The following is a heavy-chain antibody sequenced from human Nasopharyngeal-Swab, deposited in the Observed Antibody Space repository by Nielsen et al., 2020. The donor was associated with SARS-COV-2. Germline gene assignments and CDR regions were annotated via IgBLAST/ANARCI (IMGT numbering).Heavy chain of an antibody. CDR1: GFTFSSYW. Sequence: GGDMRLSGAASGFTFSSYWLTWVRQAPGKGLEWVDNIKHDGSQKYYADSVKGRFSISRDNGKTSLDLQMNSLGVVDPAVYYCARDQIETTMSRDVLKRYYYGMDVWGQGTTVTVSS. V-gene: IGHV3-7*03. CDR2: IKHDGSQK. D-gene: IGHD3-10*02. CDR3: ARDQIETTMSRDVLKRYYYGMDV. J-gene: IGHJ6*02.